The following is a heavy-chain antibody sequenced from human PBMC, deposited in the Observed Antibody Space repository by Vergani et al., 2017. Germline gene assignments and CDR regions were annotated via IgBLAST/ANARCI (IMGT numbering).Heavy chain of an antibody. V-gene: IGHV1-69*04. CDR2: IIPILGIA. J-gene: IGHJ6*02. D-gene: IGHD2-15*01. Sequence: QVQLVQSGAEVKKPGSSVKVSCKDSGGTFSSYAISWVRQAPGQGLEWMGRIIPILGIANYAQKFQGRVTSTADKSTSTAYMELSSLRSEDTAVYYCARGGYCSGGSCYSYYYYGMDVWGQGTTVTVSS. CDR3: ARGGYCSGGSCYSYYYYGMDV. CDR1: GGTFSSYA.